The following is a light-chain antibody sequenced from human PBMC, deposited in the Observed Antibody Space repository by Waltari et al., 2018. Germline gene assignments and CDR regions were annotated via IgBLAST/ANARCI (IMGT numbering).Light chain of an antibody. CDR3: QHYLRLPVT. J-gene: IGKJ1*01. CDR1: QSVSRA. Sequence: EIVLTQSPGTLSLSLGERATVSCMTSQSVSRALAWYQQKPGQAPRLLIYGASTRATRLPDRFSGSGSGTDFSLTISRLEPDDFAVYYCQHYLRLPVTFGQGTTVEI. V-gene: IGKV3-20*01. CDR2: GAS.